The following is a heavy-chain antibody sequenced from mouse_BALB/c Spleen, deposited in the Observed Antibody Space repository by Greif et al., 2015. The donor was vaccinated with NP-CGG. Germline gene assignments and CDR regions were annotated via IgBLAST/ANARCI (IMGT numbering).Heavy chain of an antibody. CDR1: GFTFSSYA. J-gene: IGHJ4*01. CDR3: ARRTVRGAMDY. CDR2: ISSGGSYT. D-gene: IGHD1-1*01. Sequence: EVQGVESGGGLVKPGGSLKLSCAASGFTFSSYAMSWVRQSPEKRLEWVAEISSGGSYTYYPDTVTGRFTISRDNAKNTLYLEMSSLRSEDTAMYYCARRTVRGAMDYWGQGTSVTVSS. V-gene: IGHV5-9-4*01.